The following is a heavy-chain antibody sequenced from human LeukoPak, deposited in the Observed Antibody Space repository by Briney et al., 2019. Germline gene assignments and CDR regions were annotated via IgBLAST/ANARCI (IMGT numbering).Heavy chain of an antibody. CDR2: IYHTGST. CDR3: ARISDRITMIVVVEGFSDI. J-gene: IGHJ3*02. D-gene: IGHD3-22*01. V-gene: IGHV4-38-2*02. Sequence: NPSETLSLTCTVSGYSISSGHFWGWIRQPPGKGLQWIGNIYHTGSTSYNPSLKSRVTISVDTSKNQFSLKPSSVTAADTAVYYCARISDRITMIVVVEGFSDIWGQGTMVTVSS. CDR1: GYSISSGHF.